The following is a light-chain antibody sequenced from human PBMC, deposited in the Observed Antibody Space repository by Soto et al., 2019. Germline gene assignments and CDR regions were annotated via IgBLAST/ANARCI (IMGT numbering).Light chain of an antibody. CDR3: QQYYSAPLT. Sequence: DIVMTQSPDSLAVSLGERATIDYKSSQSVLYSSNNKNHLAWYQQKPGQPPKLLIYWASTRESGVPDRFSGSGSGTDFTLTISSLQAEDVAVYYCQQYYSAPLTFGGGTKVEIK. V-gene: IGKV4-1*01. CDR2: WAS. CDR1: QSVLYSSNNKNH. J-gene: IGKJ4*01.